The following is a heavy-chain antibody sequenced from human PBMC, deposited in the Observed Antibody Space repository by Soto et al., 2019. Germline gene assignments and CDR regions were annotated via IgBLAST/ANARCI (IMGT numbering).Heavy chain of an antibody. CDR1: GFTFSSFW. Sequence: EVQLVESGGGLVQPGGSLRLSCAVSGFTFSSFWMSWVRQAPGKGLEWVANIKQDGSEKYYVDSVKGRFTISRDNAKNSVFLKMNSLRAEDTAVYYCARKWSAATSNWFDPWGQGTLVTVSS. V-gene: IGHV3-7*01. D-gene: IGHD2-2*01. CDR3: ARKWSAATSNWFDP. CDR2: IKQDGSEK. J-gene: IGHJ5*02.